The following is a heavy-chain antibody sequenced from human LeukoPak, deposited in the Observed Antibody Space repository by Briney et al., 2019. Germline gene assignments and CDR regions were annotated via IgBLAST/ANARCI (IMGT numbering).Heavy chain of an antibody. CDR3: AKGPDWYDTSGYSAEY. Sequence: PGGSLRLSCAASGFTFSSYAMSWVRQAPGKGLEWVSAIINSGYTYYADSVKGRFTISRDNSKNTLYLQMNSLRAEDTAVYYCAKGPDWYDTSGYSAEYWGQGTLATVSS. CDR1: GFTFSSYA. CDR2: IINSGYT. V-gene: IGHV3-23*01. D-gene: IGHD3-22*01. J-gene: IGHJ4*02.